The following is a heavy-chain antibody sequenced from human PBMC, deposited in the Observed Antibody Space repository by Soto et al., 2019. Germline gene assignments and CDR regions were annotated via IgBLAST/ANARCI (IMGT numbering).Heavy chain of an antibody. Sequence: PGGSLRLSCAASGFPFSSYVMSWVRQAPGKGLEWVSAISGSGGSTYYGDSVKGRFTISRDNSKNTLYLQMNSLRAEDTAVYYCAKVRADYYDSSGPIDYWGQGTLVTVSS. D-gene: IGHD3-22*01. CDR1: GFPFSSYV. J-gene: IGHJ4*02. CDR2: ISGSGGST. V-gene: IGHV3-23*01. CDR3: AKVRADYYDSSGPIDY.